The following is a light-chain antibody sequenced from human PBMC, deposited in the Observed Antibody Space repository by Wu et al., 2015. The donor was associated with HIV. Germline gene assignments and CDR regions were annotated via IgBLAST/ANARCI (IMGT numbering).Light chain of an antibody. CDR1: QSVSSN. CDR3: QQYNNWPPWT. Sequence: EILMTQSPGTLSVFPGERATFSCRASQSVSSNLAWYQQKPGQAPRLLIYGASTRVTGTPARFSGSGSGTEFTLTISSMQSEDFAVYYCQQYNNWPPWTFGQGTKVEI. V-gene: IGKV3-15*01. CDR2: GAS. J-gene: IGKJ1*01.